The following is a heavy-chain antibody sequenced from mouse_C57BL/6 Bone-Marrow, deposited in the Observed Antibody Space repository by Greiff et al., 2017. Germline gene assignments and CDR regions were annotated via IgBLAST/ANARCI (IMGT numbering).Heavy chain of an antibody. Sequence: VQLQQSGPELVKPGASVKISCKASGYTFTDYYMNWVKQSHGKSLEWIGDINPNNGGTSYNQKFKGKATLTVDKSSSTAYMELRSLTSEDSAVYYCARERFTTVDYYAMDYWGQGTSVTVSS. CDR1: GYTFTDYY. J-gene: IGHJ4*01. V-gene: IGHV1-26*01. D-gene: IGHD1-1*01. CDR3: ARERFTTVDYYAMDY. CDR2: INPNNGGT.